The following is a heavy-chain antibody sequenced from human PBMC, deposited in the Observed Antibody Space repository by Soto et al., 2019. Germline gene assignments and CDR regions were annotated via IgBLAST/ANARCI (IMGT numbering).Heavy chain of an antibody. CDR1: GFSVTRDY. CDR2: IYTRGNT. CDR3: ARGPAGLYDAFDV. V-gene: IGHV3-53*01. J-gene: IGHJ3*01. Sequence: QVVESGGGVVQPGGSLRLACVCSGFSVTRDYMTWIRQAPGKGLDWVSVIYTRGNTYHADSVRGRFTLSRDTSTNTLYLQMNSLTMEDTAVYYCARGPAGLYDAFDVWGPGTMVTVSS.